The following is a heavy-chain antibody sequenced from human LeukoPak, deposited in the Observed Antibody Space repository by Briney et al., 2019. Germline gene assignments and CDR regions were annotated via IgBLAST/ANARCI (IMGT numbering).Heavy chain of an antibody. CDR1: GGTSSSYA. CDR2: IIPIFGTA. D-gene: IGHD6-13*01. V-gene: IGHV1-69*06. J-gene: IGHJ4*02. CDR3: AGAGTEGIATQRDALDY. Sequence: ASAKVSCKAPGGTSSSYAISWVREALGQGLEWMGGIIPIFGTANYAQKFQGRVTITAEKSTSTAYMELSSLRSEDTAVYYCAGAGTEGIATQRDALDYWGQGTLVTVSS.